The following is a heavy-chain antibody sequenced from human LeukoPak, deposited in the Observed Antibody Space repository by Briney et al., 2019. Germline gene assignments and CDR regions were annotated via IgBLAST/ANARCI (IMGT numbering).Heavy chain of an antibody. Sequence: GGSLRLSCAASGFTFSSYWMHWVRQAPGKGPVWVSHINSDGSSTKNADSVKGRFTISRDNAKNTLYLQMNSLRTEDAAVYYCARGSDIWTGYYYFDYWGQGTLATVSS. CDR2: INSDGSST. CDR1: GFTFSSYW. D-gene: IGHD3-9*01. V-gene: IGHV3-74*03. J-gene: IGHJ4*02. CDR3: ARGSDIWTGYYYFDY.